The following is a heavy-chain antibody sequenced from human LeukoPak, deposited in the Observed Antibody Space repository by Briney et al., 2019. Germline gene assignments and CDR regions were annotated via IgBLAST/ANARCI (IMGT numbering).Heavy chain of an antibody. D-gene: IGHD6-13*01. CDR3: ARGGYSSSWYPAYYYYMDV. CDR1: GGTFTSYA. J-gene: IGHJ6*03. V-gene: IGHV1-46*01. Sequence: ASVKVSCKASGGTFTSYAISWVRQAPGQGLEWMGIINPSGGSTSYAQKFQGRVTMTRDMSTSTVYLELSSLRSEDTAVYYCARGGYSSSWYPAYYYYMDVWGKGTTVTVSS. CDR2: INPSGGST.